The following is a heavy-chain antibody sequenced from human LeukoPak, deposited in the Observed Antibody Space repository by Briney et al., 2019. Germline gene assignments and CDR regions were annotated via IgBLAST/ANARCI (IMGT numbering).Heavy chain of an antibody. Sequence: SVKVSCKASGGTFSDYALNWVRQAPGQGLEWIGVFIPILGTANSTQKFQGRVTITADISTNTVYMELSSLRSEDTAVYFCAGIPVFGVVLHQEPVWGKGTTVTVSS. V-gene: IGHV1-69*06. J-gene: IGHJ6*04. CDR3: AGIPVFGVVLHQEPV. CDR2: FIPILGTA. D-gene: IGHD3-3*01. CDR1: GGTFSDYA.